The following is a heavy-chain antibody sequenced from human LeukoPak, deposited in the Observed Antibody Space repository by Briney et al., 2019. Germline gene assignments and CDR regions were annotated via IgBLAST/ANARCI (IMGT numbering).Heavy chain of an antibody. CDR2: IYYSGST. CDR3: ARHKRGANLLYYFDY. D-gene: IGHD1-26*01. V-gene: IGHV4-39*01. J-gene: IGHJ4*02. Sequence: SETLSLTCTVSGGSISSSSYYWGRIRQPPGTGLEWIGSIYYSGSTYYNPSLKSRVTISVDTSKNQFSLKLSSVTAADTAVYYCARHKRGANLLYYFDYWGQGTLVTVSS. CDR1: GGSISSSSYY.